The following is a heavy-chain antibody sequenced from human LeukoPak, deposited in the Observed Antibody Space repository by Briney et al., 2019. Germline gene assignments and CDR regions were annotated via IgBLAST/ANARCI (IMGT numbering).Heavy chain of an antibody. CDR3: ARGGNWNDELIDY. Sequence: ASVKVSCKASGYTFTGYYMHWVRQAPGQGLEWMGRINPNSGGTNYAQKFQGRVTMTRDTSISTAYMELSRLRSDDTAVYYCARGGNWNDELIDYWGQGTLVTVSS. D-gene: IGHD1-1*01. CDR2: INPNSGGT. CDR1: GYTFTGYY. J-gene: IGHJ4*02. V-gene: IGHV1-2*06.